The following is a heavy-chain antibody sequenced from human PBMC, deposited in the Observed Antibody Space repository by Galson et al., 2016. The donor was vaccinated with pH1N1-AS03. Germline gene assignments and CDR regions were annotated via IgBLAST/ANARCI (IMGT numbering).Heavy chain of an antibody. CDR3: ARGRGSYGMDV. CDR2: INAGNGNT. J-gene: IGHJ6*02. V-gene: IGHV1-3*01. CDR1: GYTFISYV. Sequence: SVKVSCKASGYTFISYVMHWVRQAPGQRLGWMGWINAGNGNTTYSQSFRGRVTITRDTSASKAYMELSSLRSEDTAVYYCARGRGSYGMDVWGQGTTVTVSS. D-gene: IGHD1-26*01.